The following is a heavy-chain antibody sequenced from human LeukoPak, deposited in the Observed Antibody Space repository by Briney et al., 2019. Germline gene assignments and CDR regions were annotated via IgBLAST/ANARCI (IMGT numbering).Heavy chain of an antibody. D-gene: IGHD1-20*01. V-gene: IGHV1-18*01. CDR3: ARVAGSGRLTGTTDDAFDI. J-gene: IGHJ3*02. CDR2: ISAYNGNT. CDR1: GYTFTSYG. Sequence: RASVKVSCKASGYTFTSYGISRVRQAPGQGLEWMGWISAYNGNTNYAQKLQGRVTMTTDTSTSTAYMELRSLRSDDTAVYYCARVAGSGRLTGTTDDAFDIWGQGTMVTVSS.